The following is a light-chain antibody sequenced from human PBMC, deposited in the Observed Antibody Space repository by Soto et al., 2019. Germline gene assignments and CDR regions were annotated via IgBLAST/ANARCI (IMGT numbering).Light chain of an antibody. CDR2: DDI. V-gene: IGLV2-23*01. CDR1: RSDVGGYNL. CDR3: GSYAGSITLV. Sequence: QSGLTQTVSVSGSPGQSITMSCTGTRSDVGGYNLVSWYQLIPGKAPKLLIHDDIKRPSGVSDRFSGSKSGNTASLTIAGLQAEDEADYYCGSYAGSITLVFGGGTKLTVL. J-gene: IGLJ2*01.